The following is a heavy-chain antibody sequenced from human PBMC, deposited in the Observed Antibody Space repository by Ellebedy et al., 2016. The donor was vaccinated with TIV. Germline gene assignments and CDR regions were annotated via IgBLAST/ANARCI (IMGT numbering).Heavy chain of an antibody. D-gene: IGHD5-24*01. V-gene: IGHV3-11*04. CDR1: GFSVSDYY. J-gene: IGHJ4*02. Sequence: GESLKISCVASGFSVSDYYVSWIRQAPGKGLEWIAYIDVSGSTIKYADSVKGRFTISRDNAKTSVFLQMNSLRAEDTAVYYCARDMGRWLQFLAYWGQGTLVTVSS. CDR3: ARDMGRWLQFLAY. CDR2: IDVSGSTI.